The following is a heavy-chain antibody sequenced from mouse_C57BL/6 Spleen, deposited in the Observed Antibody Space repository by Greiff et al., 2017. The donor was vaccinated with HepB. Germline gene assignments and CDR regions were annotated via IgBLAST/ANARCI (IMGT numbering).Heavy chain of an antibody. D-gene: IGHD1-1*01. CDR2: IDPETGGT. J-gene: IGHJ3*01. CDR3: TRSDYYGSSEGFAY. Sequence: VQLQQSGAELVRPGASVTLSCKASGYTFTDYEMHWVKQTPVHGLEWIGAIDPETGGTAYNQKFKGKAILTADKSSSTAYMELRSLTSEDSAVYYCTRSDYYGSSEGFAYWGQGTLVTVSA. V-gene: IGHV1-15*01. CDR1: GYTFTDYE.